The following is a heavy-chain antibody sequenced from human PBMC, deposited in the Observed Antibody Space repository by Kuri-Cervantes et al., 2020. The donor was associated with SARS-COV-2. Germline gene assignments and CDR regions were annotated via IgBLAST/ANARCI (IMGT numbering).Heavy chain of an antibody. Sequence: GSLRLSCTVSGGSISSYYWSWIRQPPGKGLEWIGEINHSGSTNYNPSLKSRVTISVDTSKNQFSLKLSSVTAADTAVYYCASRSASLTELYYFDYWGQGTLVTVSS. V-gene: IGHV4-59*08. J-gene: IGHJ4*02. D-gene: IGHD1-20*01. CDR2: INHSGST. CDR1: GGSISSYY. CDR3: ASRSASLTELYYFDY.